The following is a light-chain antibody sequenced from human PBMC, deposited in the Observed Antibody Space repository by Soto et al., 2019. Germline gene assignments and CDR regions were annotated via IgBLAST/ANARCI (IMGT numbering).Light chain of an antibody. V-gene: IGLV1-44*01. CDR1: SSNIGTYT. CDR3: AAWDDSLSGLYV. Sequence: QSVLTQPPSASGTPGQRVTISCSGSSSNIGTYTVNWYQQLPGTAPKLLIYNNDQRPSGVPDRFSGFKYVTAASLAISGLQSEDEAEYYCAAWDDSLSGLYVFGTATKLTVL. J-gene: IGLJ1*01. CDR2: NND.